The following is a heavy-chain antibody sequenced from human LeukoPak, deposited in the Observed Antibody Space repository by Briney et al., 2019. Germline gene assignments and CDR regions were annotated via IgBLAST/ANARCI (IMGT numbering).Heavy chain of an antibody. D-gene: IGHD2-2*01. CDR3: ARPRGVVPAANWFDP. CDR2: IYYSGST. V-gene: IGHV4-39*01. CDR1: GGSISSSSYY. Sequence: PSETLSLTCTVSGGSISSSSYYWGWIRQPPGKGLEWIGSIYYSGSTYYNPSLKSRVTISVDTSKNQFSLKLSSVTAADTAVYYCARPRGVVPAANWFDPWGQGTLVTVSS. J-gene: IGHJ5*02.